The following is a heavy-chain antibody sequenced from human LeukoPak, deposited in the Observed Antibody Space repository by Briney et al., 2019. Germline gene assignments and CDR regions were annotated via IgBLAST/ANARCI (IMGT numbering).Heavy chain of an antibody. CDR1: GGSISSSSYY. V-gene: IGHV4-39*01. Sequence: SETLSLTCTVSGGSISSSSYYWGWIRQPPGKGLEWIGSIYYSGSTHYNPSLKSRVTISVDTSKNQFSLKLSSVTAADTAVYYCARLCPPRRAGGYDYWGQGTLVTVSS. J-gene: IGHJ4*02. D-gene: IGHD2-8*02. CDR2: IYYSGST. CDR3: ARLCPPRRAGGYDY.